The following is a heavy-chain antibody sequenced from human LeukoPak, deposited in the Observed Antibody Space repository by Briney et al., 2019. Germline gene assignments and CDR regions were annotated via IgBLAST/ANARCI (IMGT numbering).Heavy chain of an antibody. V-gene: IGHV3-21*01. Sequence: GGSLRLSCAASGFTFSRYAMNWVRQAPEKGLEWVSYISTGGDNTFYADSVKGRFTVSRDNSKNTLYLQMNSLSRDDTAVYYCVGVGGYDSSGFLDYWGQGTLVTVSS. CDR3: VGVGGYDSSGFLDY. J-gene: IGHJ4*02. CDR2: ISTGGDNT. CDR1: GFTFSRYA. D-gene: IGHD3-22*01.